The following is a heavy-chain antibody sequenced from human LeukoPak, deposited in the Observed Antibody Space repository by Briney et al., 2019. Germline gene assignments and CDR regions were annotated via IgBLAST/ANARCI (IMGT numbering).Heavy chain of an antibody. CDR1: GGTFSSYA. J-gene: IGHJ4*02. CDR2: IIPILGIA. V-gene: IGHV1-69*04. D-gene: IGHD3-10*01. CDR3: ARQGSKVYYYGSEIFDY. Sequence: SVKVSCKASGGTFSSYAISWVRHAPGQGLEWMGRIIPILGIANYAQKFQGRVTITADKSTSTAYMELSSLRSEDTAVYYCARQGSKVYYYGSEIFDYWGQGTLVTVSS.